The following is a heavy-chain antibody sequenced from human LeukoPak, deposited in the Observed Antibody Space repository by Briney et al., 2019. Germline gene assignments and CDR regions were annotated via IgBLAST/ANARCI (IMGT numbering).Heavy chain of an antibody. CDR3: ASRWGTTSTMMPY. Sequence: SETLSLTCAVYGGSFSGYYWSWIRQPPGKGLEWIGEINHSGSTNYNPSLKSRVTISVDTSKNQFSLKLSSVTAADAAVYYCASRWGTTSTMMPYWGQGTGVTVS. V-gene: IGHV4-34*01. CDR1: GGSFSGYY. J-gene: IGHJ4*02. D-gene: IGHD1-14*01. CDR2: INHSGST.